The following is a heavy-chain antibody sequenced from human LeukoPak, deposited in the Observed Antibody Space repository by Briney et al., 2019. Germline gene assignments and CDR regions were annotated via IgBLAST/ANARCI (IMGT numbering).Heavy chain of an antibody. V-gene: IGHV4-39*01. CDR3: ASESVIIAFDI. J-gene: IGHJ3*02. CDR1: GGSISSRSYY. CDR2: ISDSGNT. D-gene: IGHD3-3*01. Sequence: SETLSLTCTVSGGSISSRSYYWGWIRQPPGKGLEWIGKISDSGNTYYSPSLRSRVTISIDMSKNQFSLKLSSVTAADTAVYYCASESVIIAFDIWGQGTMVTVSS.